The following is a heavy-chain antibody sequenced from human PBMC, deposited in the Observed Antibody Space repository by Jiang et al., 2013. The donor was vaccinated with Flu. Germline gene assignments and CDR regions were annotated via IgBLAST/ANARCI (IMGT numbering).Heavy chain of an antibody. CDR2: IYYSGST. J-gene: IGHJ5*02. V-gene: IGHV4-39*01. D-gene: IGHD2-2*02. Sequence: LLKPSETLSLTCTVSGGSISSSSYYWGWIRQPPGKGLEWIGSIYYSGSTYYNPSLKSRVTISVDTSKNQFSLKLSSVTAADTAVYYCARRSYCSSTSCYTVGGWFDPWGQGTLVTVSS. CDR1: GGSISSSSYY. CDR3: ARRSYCSSTSCYTVGGWFDP.